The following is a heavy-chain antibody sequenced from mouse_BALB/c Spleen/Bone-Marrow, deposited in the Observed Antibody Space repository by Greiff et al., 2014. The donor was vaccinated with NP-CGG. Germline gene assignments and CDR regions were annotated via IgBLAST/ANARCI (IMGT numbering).Heavy chain of an antibody. Sequence: EVQVVESGPELEKPGASVKISCKASGYSFTDSNMNWVKQSNGKNLEWTGNIDPYYGGTSYSQKFKGKATLTVDKSSSTAYMQLRSLTSEDSAVYYCAKKDYGSSSFDYWGQGTTLTVSS. CDR3: AKKDYGSSSFDY. D-gene: IGHD1-1*01. CDR1: GYSFTDSN. V-gene: IGHV1-39*01. CDR2: IDPYYGGT. J-gene: IGHJ2*01.